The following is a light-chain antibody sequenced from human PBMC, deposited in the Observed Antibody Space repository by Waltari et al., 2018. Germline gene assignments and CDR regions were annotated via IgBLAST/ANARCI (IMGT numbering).Light chain of an antibody. CDR2: GNS. CDR1: SSNIGAGYD. CDR3: QSYDSSLYV. V-gene: IGLV1-40*01. J-gene: IGLJ1*01. Sequence: QSVLTQPPSLSGAPGQRVTISCTGSSSNIGAGYDLHWYQQLPETAPKLLIYGNSNRPSVVPDRFSGSKSGTSASLAITGLQAEDEADYYCQSYDSSLYVFGTGTKVTVL.